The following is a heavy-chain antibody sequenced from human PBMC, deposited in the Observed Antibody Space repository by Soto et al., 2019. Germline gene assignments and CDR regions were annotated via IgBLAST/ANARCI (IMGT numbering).Heavy chain of an antibody. CDR3: ARGLFLGYCSGTSCPENWFDP. CDR1: GYTFTGYY. Sequence: GASVKVSCKASGYTFTGYYMHWVRQAPGQGLEWMGWINPNSGGTNYAQKFQGWVTMTRDTSISTAYMELSRLRSDDTAVYYCARGLFLGYCSGTSCPENWFDPWGQGTLVTVSS. J-gene: IGHJ5*02. V-gene: IGHV1-2*04. CDR2: INPNSGGT. D-gene: IGHD2-2*01.